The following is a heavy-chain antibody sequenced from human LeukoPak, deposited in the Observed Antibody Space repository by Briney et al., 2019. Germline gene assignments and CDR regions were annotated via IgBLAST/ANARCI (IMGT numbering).Heavy chain of an antibody. J-gene: IGHJ5*02. V-gene: IGHV4-34*01. CDR3: ARGRRITMVRGVRLDP. CDR2: INHSGST. Sequence: SETLSLTCAVYGGSFSGYYWSWIRQPPGKGLEWIGEINHSGSTNYNPSLKSRVTISVDTSKNQFSLKLSSVIAADTAVYYCARGRRITMVRGVRLDPWGQGTLVTVSS. D-gene: IGHD3-10*01. CDR1: GGSFSGYY.